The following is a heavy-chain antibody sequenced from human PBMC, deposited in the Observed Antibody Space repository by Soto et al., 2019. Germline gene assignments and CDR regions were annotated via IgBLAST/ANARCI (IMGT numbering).Heavy chain of an antibody. V-gene: IGHV1-2*02. J-gene: IGHJ4*02. CDR2: INPKSGVT. Sequence: SVKVSCKASGYTFTGYGISCVRQAPGQGLEWMGWINPKSGVTNYAQRFQGRVTMTIDTSITTAYMELSSLKSDDTAVYYCATDSDYSSSWAYWGQGTPVTGPS. CDR3: ATDSDYSSSWAY. D-gene: IGHD4-4*01. CDR1: GYTFTGYG.